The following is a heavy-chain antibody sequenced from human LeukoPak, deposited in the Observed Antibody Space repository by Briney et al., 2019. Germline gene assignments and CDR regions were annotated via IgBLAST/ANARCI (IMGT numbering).Heavy chain of an antibody. V-gene: IGHV3-48*01. D-gene: IGHD2/OR15-2a*01. Sequence: GGSLRLSCAASGFPLTDFSMDWVRQAPGKGLEWVAYISSSSSIIFYADSVRGRFTISRDNSENTLHLQMDSLRAEDTAIYYCARDSNSHYYFDYWGQGTLVTVSS. CDR2: ISSSSSII. CDR1: GFPLTDFS. CDR3: ARDSNSHYYFDY. J-gene: IGHJ4*02.